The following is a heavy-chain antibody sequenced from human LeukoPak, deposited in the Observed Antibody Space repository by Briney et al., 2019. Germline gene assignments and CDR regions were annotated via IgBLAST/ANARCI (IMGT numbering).Heavy chain of an antibody. V-gene: IGHV4-59*01. CDR2: IYYSGST. Sequence: PSETLSLTCTVSGGSISSYYWNWIRQPPGKGLEWIGNIYYSGSTNYNPSLKSRVTISVDTSKNQFSLKLSSVTAADTAVYYCTRGSIAYYYMDVWGKGTTVTISS. D-gene: IGHD3-22*01. CDR1: GGSISSYY. CDR3: TRGSIAYYYMDV. J-gene: IGHJ6*03.